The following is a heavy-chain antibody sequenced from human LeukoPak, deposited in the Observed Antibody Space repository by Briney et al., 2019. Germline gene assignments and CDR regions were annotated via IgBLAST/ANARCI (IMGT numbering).Heavy chain of an antibody. CDR3: ARSLPCPCGGDCWGVFDL. D-gene: IGHD2-21*02. CDR1: GVSMSSYY. J-gene: IGHJ3*01. Sequence: SETLSLTCTASGVSMSSYYWSWIRQPPGKGLEWIGNIYYSGSNKYNPSLKSRVAISINTSKNQSSPELNSVTTADTAVYYCARSLPCPCGGDCWGVFDLWGQGTLVPVSS. CDR2: IYYSGSN. V-gene: IGHV4-59*01.